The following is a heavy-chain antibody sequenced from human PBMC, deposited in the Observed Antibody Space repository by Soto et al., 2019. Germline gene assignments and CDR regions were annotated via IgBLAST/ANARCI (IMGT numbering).Heavy chain of an antibody. J-gene: IGHJ6*02. CDR3: ARGWAVVVPAAPPYYYYGMDV. CDR1: GGSFSGYY. Sequence: PSETLSLTCAVYGGSFSGYYWSWIRQPPGKGLEWIGEINHSGSTNYNPSLKSRVTISVDTSKNQFSLKLSSVTAADTAVYYCARGWAVVVPAAPPYYYYGMDVWGQGPTVTVSS. V-gene: IGHV4-34*01. D-gene: IGHD2-2*01. CDR2: INHSGST.